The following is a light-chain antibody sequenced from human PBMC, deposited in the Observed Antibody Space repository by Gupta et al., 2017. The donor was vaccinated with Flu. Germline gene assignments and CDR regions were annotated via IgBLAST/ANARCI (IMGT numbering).Light chain of an antibody. CDR2: GKN. Sequence: SSELTQDRAVSVALGQTVRITCQGDSLRSYYASWYQQKPGQAPVLVIYGKNNRPSGIPDRFSGSSSGNTASLTITGAQAEDEADYYCNSRDSSGNHLGVFGTGTKVTVL. CDR1: SLRSYY. CDR3: NSRDSSGNHLGV. J-gene: IGLJ1*01. V-gene: IGLV3-19*01.